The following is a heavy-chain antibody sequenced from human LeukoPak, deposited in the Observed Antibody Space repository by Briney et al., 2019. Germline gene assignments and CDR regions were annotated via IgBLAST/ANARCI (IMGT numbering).Heavy chain of an antibody. D-gene: IGHD3-10*01. CDR1: GYTFTTYA. J-gene: IGHJ4*02. Sequence: GASVNISCKASGYTFTTYAITWVRQAPGQGVEWMGWISASNGNSNYAQKLHGQLPMTTDTSTSTAYMELRSLRSDDTAVYYCSRTGPVGRHWGQGTLVNVSS. CDR2: ISASNGNS. CDR3: SRTGPVGRH. V-gene: IGHV1-18*01.